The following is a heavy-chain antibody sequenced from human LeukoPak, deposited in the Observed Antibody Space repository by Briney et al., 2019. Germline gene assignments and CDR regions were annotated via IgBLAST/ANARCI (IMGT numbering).Heavy chain of an antibody. Sequence: GRSLRLSCAASGFNFNDYAMHWVRHAPGKGLEWVSGLSWNSGDKAYADSVKGRFTVSRDNSKNTLYLQMNSLRAEDTAVYYCAASRRDRSGYRVTGAFDYWGPGTLVTVSS. V-gene: IGHV3-9*01. CDR2: LSWNSGDK. CDR1: GFNFNDYA. J-gene: IGHJ4*02. CDR3: AASRRDRSGYRVTGAFDY. D-gene: IGHD3-22*01.